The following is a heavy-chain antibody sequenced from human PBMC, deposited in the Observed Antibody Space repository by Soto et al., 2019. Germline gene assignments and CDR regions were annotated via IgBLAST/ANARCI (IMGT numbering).Heavy chain of an antibody. CDR2: ISAYNGDT. V-gene: IGHV1-18*01. D-gene: IGHD1-26*01. CDR3: ARDILASGLEDYYGMDV. CDR1: GYTFTSYG. J-gene: IGHJ6*02. Sequence: QVQLVQSGAEVKKPGASVKVSCKASGYTFTSYGISWVRQAPGQGLEWMGWISAYNGDTNYAQKLQGRVTMTTDTSTSTAYMELRSLRADDTAVYYCARDILASGLEDYYGMDVWGQGTTVTVSS.